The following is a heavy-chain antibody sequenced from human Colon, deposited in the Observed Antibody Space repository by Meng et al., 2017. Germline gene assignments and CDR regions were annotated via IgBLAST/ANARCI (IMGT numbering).Heavy chain of an antibody. CDR2: IIPIFGTA. CDR1: GGTFSSYA. Sequence: SVKVSCKASGGTFSSYAISWVRQAPGQGLEWMGGIIPIFGTANYAQKFQGRVTITADKSTSTAYMELSSLRSEDTAVYYCARDTRGVAVAGTKWFDPWGQGTLVTVSS. V-gene: IGHV1-69*06. CDR3: ARDTRGVAVAGTKWFDP. J-gene: IGHJ5*02. D-gene: IGHD6-19*01.